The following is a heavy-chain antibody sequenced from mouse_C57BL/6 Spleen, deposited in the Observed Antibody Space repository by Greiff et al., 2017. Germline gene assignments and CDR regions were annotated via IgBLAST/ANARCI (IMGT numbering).Heavy chain of an antibody. Sequence: VQLQQSGAELARPGASVKLSCKTSGYTFTSYGISWVKQRTGQGLEWIGEIYPRSGNTYYNEKFKGKATLTADKSSSTAYMGLRSLTSEDSAVYFCARNDYDVKAYWGQGTLVTVSA. CDR2: IYPRSGNT. CDR3: ARNDYDVKAY. V-gene: IGHV1-81*01. J-gene: IGHJ3*01. D-gene: IGHD2-4*01. CDR1: GYTFTSYG.